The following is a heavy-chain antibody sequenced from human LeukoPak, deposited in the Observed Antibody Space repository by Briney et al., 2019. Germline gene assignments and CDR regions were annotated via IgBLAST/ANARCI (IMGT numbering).Heavy chain of an antibody. Sequence: SETLSLTCAAYVGSFSGYYWSWIRQPPGKGLEWIGQINYSGSTNYNPSLKSRVTISVDKSKNQFSLKLNSVTAADTAVYYCARGDSNFPFDYWGQGTLVTVSS. J-gene: IGHJ4*02. CDR1: VGSFSGYY. V-gene: IGHV4-34*01. D-gene: IGHD4-11*01. CDR3: ARGDSNFPFDY. CDR2: INYSGST.